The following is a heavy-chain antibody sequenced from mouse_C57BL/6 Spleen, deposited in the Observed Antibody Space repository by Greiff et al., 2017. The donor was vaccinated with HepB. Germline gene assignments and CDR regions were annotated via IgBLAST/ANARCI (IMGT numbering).Heavy chain of an antibody. V-gene: IGHV1-61*01. CDR1: GYTFTSYW. D-gene: IGHD3-3*01. J-gene: IGHJ4*01. CDR2: IYPSDSET. Sequence: QVQLQQPGAELVRPGSSVKLSCKASGYTFTSYWMDWVKQRPGQGLEWIGNIYPSDSETHYNQKFKDKATLTVDKSSSTAYMQLSSLTSEDSAVYDCARGGAGRLHYAMDYWGQGTSVTVSS. CDR3: ARGGAGRLHYAMDY.